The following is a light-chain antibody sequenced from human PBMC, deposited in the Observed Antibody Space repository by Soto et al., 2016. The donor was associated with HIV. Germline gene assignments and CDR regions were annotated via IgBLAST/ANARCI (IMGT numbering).Light chain of an antibody. CDR1: TLPKQY. Sequence: YVLTQPPSVSVSPGQTASITCSGDTLPKQYAYWYQQKPGQAPVLVIYKDSERPSGIPERFSGSSSGTTVTLTISGVQAEDEADYYCQSADSSGTYVLFGGGTKLTVL. V-gene: IGLV3-25*03. CDR2: KDS. CDR3: QSADSSGTYVL. J-gene: IGLJ2*01.